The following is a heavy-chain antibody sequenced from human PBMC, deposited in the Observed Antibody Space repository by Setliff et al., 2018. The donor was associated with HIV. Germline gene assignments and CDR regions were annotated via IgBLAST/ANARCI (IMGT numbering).Heavy chain of an antibody. D-gene: IGHD3-16*01. V-gene: IGHV4-39*01. CDR3: ARIFGFTTASYARGNDY. Sequence: PSETLSLTCTVSGGSISSITHYWGWFRQPPGKGLECIGTVYYTGTTYYNSSLESRVTISVDTSRNQFSLKLYSVTAADTAVYYRARIFGFTTASYARGNDYWGRGTLVTVSS. CDR1: GGSISSITHY. J-gene: IGHJ4*02. CDR2: VYYTGTT.